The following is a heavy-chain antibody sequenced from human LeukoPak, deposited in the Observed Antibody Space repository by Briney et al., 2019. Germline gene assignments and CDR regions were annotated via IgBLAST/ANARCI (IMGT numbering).Heavy chain of an antibody. CDR1: GHTFSSNI. Sequence: GASVKVSCKTSGHTFSSNIINWVRQAPGQRLDWMGWINAGNGNTKYSEKFQGRVTINRDTSASTVYMEMSSLRSEDTAVYYCARERPTTTAFHVWGQGTMVTVS. J-gene: IGHJ3*01. D-gene: IGHD1-14*01. CDR2: INAGNGNT. V-gene: IGHV1-3*01. CDR3: ARERPTTTAFHV.